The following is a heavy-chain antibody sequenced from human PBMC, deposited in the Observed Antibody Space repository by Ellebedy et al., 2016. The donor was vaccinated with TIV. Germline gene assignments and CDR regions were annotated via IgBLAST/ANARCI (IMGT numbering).Heavy chain of an antibody. CDR3: ARVVGGTD. CDR1: GFIFSTYA. V-gene: IGHV3-21*01. Sequence: GESLKISCAASGFIFSTYAMHWVRQAPGKGLEWVSSISSSSSYIYYADSVKGRFTISRDNAKNTLYLQMNSLRAEDTAVYYCARVVGGTDWGQGTLVTVSS. CDR2: ISSSSSYI. J-gene: IGHJ4*02. D-gene: IGHD1-26*01.